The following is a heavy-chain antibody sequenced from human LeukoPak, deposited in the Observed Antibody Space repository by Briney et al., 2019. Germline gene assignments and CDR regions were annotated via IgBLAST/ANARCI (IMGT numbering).Heavy chain of an antibody. J-gene: IGHJ4*02. CDR3: ARLGSFRGVSWDEY. CDR1: GGSISSYY. CDR2: IYYSGST. Sequence: SETLSLTCTVSGGSISSYYWSWIRQPPGKGLEWIGYIYYSGSTYYNPSPQSRVTISVDTSKNQFSLKLTSVTAADTAVYYCARLGSFRGVSWDEYWGQGTLVTVSS. D-gene: IGHD3-10*01. V-gene: IGHV4-59*08.